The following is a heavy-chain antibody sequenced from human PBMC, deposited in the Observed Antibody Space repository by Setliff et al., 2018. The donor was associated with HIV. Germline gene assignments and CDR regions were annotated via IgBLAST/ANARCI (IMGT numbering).Heavy chain of an antibody. Sequence: SVKVSCKASGDTFNNYAINWVRQAPGQGLEWVGGIIPYFGTTEYEQKFQGRVTITADESKSTAYLELSSLRSDDTAVYYCVRSRTITLIQCLDPWGQGTQVTVSS. J-gene: IGHJ5*02. CDR2: IIPYFGTT. CDR3: VRSRTITLIQCLDP. CDR1: GDTFNNYA. D-gene: IGHD3-22*01. V-gene: IGHV1-69*13.